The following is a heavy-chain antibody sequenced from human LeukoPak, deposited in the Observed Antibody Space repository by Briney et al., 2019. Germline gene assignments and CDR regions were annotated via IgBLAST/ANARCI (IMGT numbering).Heavy chain of an antibody. CDR1: GYIFTNSS. J-gene: IGHJ4*02. Sequence: ASVKVSCKASGYIFTNSSISWVRQAPGQVLEWMGWISAYNGNTNYAQKFQGRVSMTTDTSTSTAYMELRSLRSDDTAIYYCARDGVRPLGYWGQGTLVTVSA. CDR2: ISAYNGNT. V-gene: IGHV1-18*01. CDR3: ARDGVRPLGY. D-gene: IGHD3-16*01.